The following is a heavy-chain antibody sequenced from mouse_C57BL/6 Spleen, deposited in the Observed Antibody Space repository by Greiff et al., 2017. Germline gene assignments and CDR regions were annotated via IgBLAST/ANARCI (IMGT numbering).Heavy chain of an antibody. D-gene: IGHD1-1*01. Sequence: VQGVESGAELMKPGASVKLSCKATGYTFTGYWIEWVKQRPGHGLEWIGEILPGSGSTNYNEKFKGKATFTADTSSNTAYMQLSSLTTEDSAIYYCARFPLTTVVASGAMDYWGQGTSVTVSS. CDR1: GYTFTGYW. CDR3: ARFPLTTVVASGAMDY. CDR2: ILPGSGST. V-gene: IGHV1-9*01. J-gene: IGHJ4*01.